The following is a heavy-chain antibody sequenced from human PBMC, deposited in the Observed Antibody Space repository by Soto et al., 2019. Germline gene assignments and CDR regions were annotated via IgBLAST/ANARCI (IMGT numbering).Heavy chain of an antibody. CDR2: IWYDGSNK. CDR3: ARVRTRYNWNDCFDY. Sequence: GGSLRLSCAASGFTFSSYGMHWVRQAPGKGLEWVAVIWYDGSNKYYADSVKGRFTISRDNSKNTLYLQMNSLRAEDTAVYYCARVRTRYNWNDCFDYWGQGTLVTVSS. V-gene: IGHV3-33*01. CDR1: GFTFSSYG. J-gene: IGHJ4*02. D-gene: IGHD1-1*01.